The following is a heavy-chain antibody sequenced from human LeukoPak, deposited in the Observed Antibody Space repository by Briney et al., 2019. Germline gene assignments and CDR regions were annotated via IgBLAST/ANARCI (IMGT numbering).Heavy chain of an antibody. Sequence: GSLRLSCAASGFTVSSKHMTWVRQAPGKGLEWVSVVYSGGTAYYADSVKGRFTISRDNAKNSLYLQMNSLRAEDTAVYYCARELGYCSSTSCFNWFDPWGQGTLVTVSS. CDR2: VYSGGTA. J-gene: IGHJ5*02. V-gene: IGHV3-53*01. CDR1: GFTVSSKH. D-gene: IGHD2-2*01. CDR3: ARELGYCSSTSCFNWFDP.